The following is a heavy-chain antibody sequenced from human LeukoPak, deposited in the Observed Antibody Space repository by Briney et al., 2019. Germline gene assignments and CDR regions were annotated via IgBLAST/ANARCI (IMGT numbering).Heavy chain of an antibody. D-gene: IGHD4-17*01. CDR2: IYYSGST. V-gene: IGHV4-59*01. J-gene: IGHJ3*02. CDR1: AGSISSYY. CDR3: ASHDYGDPIDAFDI. Sequence: SETLSLTCPESAGSISSYYWSWIRQPPGKGLEPPRYIYYSGSTNYNPSLKSRVTISVDTSKNQFSLKLSSVTAADTAVYYCASHDYGDPIDAFDIWGQGTMVTVSS.